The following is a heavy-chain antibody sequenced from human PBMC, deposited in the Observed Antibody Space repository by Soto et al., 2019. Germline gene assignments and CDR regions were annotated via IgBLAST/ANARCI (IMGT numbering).Heavy chain of an antibody. CDR3: ANGHENYFYYGMDV. CDR1: GGTLSSFA. J-gene: IGHJ6*02. V-gene: IGHV1-69*04. CDR2: FIPVVGMA. Sequence: QVQLVQSGSEVKKPGSSVKVSCKTSGGTLSSFAISWVRQAPGQGLEWVGTFIPVVGMAKYGQNFQGRVTITADQSTTILFMELRSLRYEDTAMYYCANGHENYFYYGMDVWGQGTTVTVSS. D-gene: IGHD2-8*01.